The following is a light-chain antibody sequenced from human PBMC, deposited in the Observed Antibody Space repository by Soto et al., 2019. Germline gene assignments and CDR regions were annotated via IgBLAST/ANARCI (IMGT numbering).Light chain of an antibody. J-gene: IGKJ4*01. CDR1: QTMYSN. V-gene: IGKV3-15*01. CDR3: QQYDNYPLT. Sequence: IQMTQSPATLSVSPGERATLSCRASQTMYSNVAWYQQRPGQAPRLLIYRASARATGIPARFSGSGSGTEFTLTISSLQPDDFATYYCQQYDNYPLTFGGGTKVDI. CDR2: RAS.